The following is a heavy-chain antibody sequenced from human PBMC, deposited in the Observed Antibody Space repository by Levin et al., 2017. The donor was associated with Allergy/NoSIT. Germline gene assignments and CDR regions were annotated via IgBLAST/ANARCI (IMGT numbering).Heavy chain of an antibody. CDR1: GYSISSGYH. V-gene: IGHV4-38-2*01. D-gene: IGHD2-15*01. CDR2: IYHSGST. Sequence: PSETLSLTCAVSGYSISSGYHWGWVRQPPGKGLEWIGTIYHSGSTYYNPSLKSRVTISVDTSKSHFSLKLRSVTAADTAVYYCARGTPSGYNWFDPWGQGTLVTVSS. J-gene: IGHJ5*02. CDR3: ARGTPSGYNWFDP.